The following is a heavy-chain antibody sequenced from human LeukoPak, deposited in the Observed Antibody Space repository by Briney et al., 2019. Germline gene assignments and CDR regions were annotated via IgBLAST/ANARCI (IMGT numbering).Heavy chain of an antibody. V-gene: IGHV3-49*04. CDR1: GFTFSSYA. CDR3: VRSHHPGGWFDP. J-gene: IGHJ5*02. Sequence: GGSLRLSCGASGFTFSSYAMTWVRQAPGKGLEWVGFIRSKTYDGTTEYAASVKGRFTISRDDSKRIAYLQMSSLTADDTALYYCVRSHHPGGWFDPWGQGTLVTVSS. CDR2: IRSKTYDGTT. D-gene: IGHD3-10*01.